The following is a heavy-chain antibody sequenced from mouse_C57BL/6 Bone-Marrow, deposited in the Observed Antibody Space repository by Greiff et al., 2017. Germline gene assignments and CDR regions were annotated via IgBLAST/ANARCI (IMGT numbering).Heavy chain of an antibody. J-gene: IGHJ1*03. CDR3: ARKGAIYDGYYGWYFDV. CDR2: INPSSGYT. CDR1: GYTFTSYW. V-gene: IGHV1-7*01. D-gene: IGHD2-3*01. Sequence: VQLQQSGAELAKPGASVKLSCKASGYTFTSYWMHWVKQRPGQGLEWIGYINPSSGYTKYNQKFKDKATLPADKSSSTAYMQLGSLTYEDSADYYCARKGAIYDGYYGWYFDVWGTGTTVTVSS.